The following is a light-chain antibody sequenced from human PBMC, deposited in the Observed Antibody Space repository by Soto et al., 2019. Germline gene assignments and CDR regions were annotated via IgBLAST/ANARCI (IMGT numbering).Light chain of an antibody. Sequence: DIQMTQSPSTLSASVGDRVRITCRASQSISRQLAWYQQKPGKAPNLLIYQASNLETGVPSRFTGSGSGTEFTLTISSLQPDDLATYYSLQYQSYWTFGQGTKVEVK. CDR1: QSISRQ. V-gene: IGKV1-5*03. CDR3: LQYQSYWT. CDR2: QAS. J-gene: IGKJ1*01.